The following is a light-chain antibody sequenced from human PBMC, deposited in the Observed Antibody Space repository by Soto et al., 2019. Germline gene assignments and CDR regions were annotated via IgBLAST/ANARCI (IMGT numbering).Light chain of an antibody. Sequence: QSALTQPASVSGSPGQSITISCTGTSSDVGGYNYVSWYQQHPGKAPKLMIYEVSNRPSGVSNRFSGSKSGNTASLTISGLQAEDEADYYCSSYTSSSTLARVFGGGTKLTVL. J-gene: IGLJ3*02. CDR2: EVS. CDR1: SSDVGGYNY. V-gene: IGLV2-14*01. CDR3: SSYTSSSTLARV.